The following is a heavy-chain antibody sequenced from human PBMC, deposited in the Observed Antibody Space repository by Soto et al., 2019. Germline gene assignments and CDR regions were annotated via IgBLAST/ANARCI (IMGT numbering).Heavy chain of an antibody. D-gene: IGHD3-16*02. J-gene: IGHJ4*02. V-gene: IGHV4-31*03. CDR2: IYYSGST. CDR1: GGSISSGGYY. Sequence: QVQLQESGPGLVKPSQTLSLTCTVSGGSISSGGYYWSWIRQHPGKGLEWIGYIYYSGSTYYNPSLKSRVTISVDTSKNQFSLKLSSVTAADTAVYYCARGFGISLGELSLAGGIDYWGQGTLVTVSS. CDR3: ARGFGISLGELSLAGGIDY.